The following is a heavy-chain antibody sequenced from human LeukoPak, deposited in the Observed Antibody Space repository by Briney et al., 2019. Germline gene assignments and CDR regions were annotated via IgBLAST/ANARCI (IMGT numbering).Heavy chain of an antibody. CDR3: ARHSNYDILTGYWGGTSQARKNWFDP. D-gene: IGHD3-9*01. CDR1: GGSFSGYY. CDR2: INHSGST. V-gene: IGHV4-34*01. Sequence: SETLSLTCAVYGGSFSGYYWSWIRQPPGKGLEWIGEINHSGSTNYNPSLKSRVTISVDTSKNQFSLKLSSVTAADTAVYYCARHSNYDILTGYWGGTSQARKNWFDPWGQGTLVTVSS. J-gene: IGHJ5*02.